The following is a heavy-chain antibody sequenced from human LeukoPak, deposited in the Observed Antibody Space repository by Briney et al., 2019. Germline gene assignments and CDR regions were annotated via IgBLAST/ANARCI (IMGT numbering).Heavy chain of an antibody. Sequence: SETLSLTCAVYGGSFSGYYWSWIRQPPGKGLEWIGEINHSGSTYYNPSLKSRVTISVDTSKNQFSLKLSSVTAADTAVYYCARESGLLWFGELSRNYAFDIWGQGTMVTVSS. V-gene: IGHV4-34*01. CDR1: GGSFSGYY. CDR2: INHSGST. D-gene: IGHD3-10*01. J-gene: IGHJ3*02. CDR3: ARESGLLWFGELSRNYAFDI.